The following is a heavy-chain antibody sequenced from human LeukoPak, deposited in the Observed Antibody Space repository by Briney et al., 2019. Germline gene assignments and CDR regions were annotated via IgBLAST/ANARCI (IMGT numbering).Heavy chain of an antibody. J-gene: IGHJ4*02. CDR1: GYTFTGYY. CDR2: INPNSGGT. Sequence: ASVKVSCKTSGYTFTGYYIHWVRQAPGQGLEWMGWINPNSGGTNYAQKFQGWVTMTRDTSISTAYMELNWLKSDDTAVYFCARGAATYYDFWSGYSLSSDYWGQGTLVTVSS. D-gene: IGHD3-3*01. CDR3: ARGAATYYDFWSGYSLSSDY. V-gene: IGHV1-2*04.